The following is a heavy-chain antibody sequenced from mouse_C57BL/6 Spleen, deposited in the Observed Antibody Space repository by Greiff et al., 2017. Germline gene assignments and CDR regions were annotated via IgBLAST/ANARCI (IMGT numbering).Heavy chain of an antibody. V-gene: IGHV1-80*01. D-gene: IGHD2-2*01. Sequence: VKLVESGAELVKPGASVKISCKASGYAFSSYWMNWVKQRPGKGLEWIGQIYPGDGDTNYNGKFKGKATLTADKSSSTAYMQLSSLTSEDSAVYFCARNPIGYDGFAYWGQGTLVTVSA. CDR2: IYPGDGDT. J-gene: IGHJ3*01. CDR3: ARNPIGYDGFAY. CDR1: GYAFSSYW.